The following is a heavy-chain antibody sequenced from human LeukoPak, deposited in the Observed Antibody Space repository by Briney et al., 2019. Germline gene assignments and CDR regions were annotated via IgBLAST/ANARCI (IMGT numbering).Heavy chain of an antibody. D-gene: IGHD6-19*01. CDR3: AKDSIAVAV. J-gene: IGHJ4*02. Sequence: GGSLRLSCAASGFTFTSYAMSWVRQTPGKGLEWVSAITGTSTSTYYADSVKGRFTISRDNSKNTLYLQMNSLRAEDTAVYYCAKDSIAVAVWGQGTLVTVSS. V-gene: IGHV3-23*01. CDR1: GFTFTSYA. CDR2: ITGTSTST.